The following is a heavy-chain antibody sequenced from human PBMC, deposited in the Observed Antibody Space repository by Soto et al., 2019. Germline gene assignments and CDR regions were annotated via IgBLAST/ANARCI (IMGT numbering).Heavy chain of an antibody. Sequence: GGSLRLSCAASGFTFSSYAMGWVRQGPGKGLEWVAVVSIGGSTHYADSVRGRFTISRDNSKNTLSLQMNSLTAEDTAVYFCAKRRGAGGHFDYWGQGALVTV. CDR3: AKRRGAGGHFDY. V-gene: IGHV3-23*01. CDR1: GFTFSSYA. CDR2: VSIGGST. D-gene: IGHD2-15*01. J-gene: IGHJ4*02.